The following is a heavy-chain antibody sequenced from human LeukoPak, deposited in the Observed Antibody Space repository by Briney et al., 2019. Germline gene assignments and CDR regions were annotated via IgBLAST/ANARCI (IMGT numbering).Heavy chain of an antibody. CDR3: AKDDAWLQFGE. V-gene: IGHV3-23*01. D-gene: IGHD5-24*01. CDR2: ISPRGDIK. J-gene: IGHJ4*02. CDR1: GFTFSSYA. Sequence: PGESLRLSCAASGFTFSSYAMHWVRQAPGKGLEWVSGISPRGDIKYYTDSVKGRFTISRDNSMDTLYLEVISLTVEDTAVYYCAKDDAWLQFGEWSPETLVTVSS.